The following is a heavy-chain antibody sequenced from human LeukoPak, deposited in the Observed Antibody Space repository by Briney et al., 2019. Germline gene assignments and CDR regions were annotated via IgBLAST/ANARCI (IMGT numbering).Heavy chain of an antibody. CDR3: AKDLDSSCYYGNYYFYY. CDR2: ISYDGSNK. CDR1: GFTFSSYG. V-gene: IGHV3-30*18. J-gene: IGHJ4*01. Sequence: PGRSLRLSCAASGFTFSSYGMHWVRQAPGKGLEWVAVISYDGSNKYYADSVKGRFTISRDNSKNTLYLQMNSLRAEDTAVYYFAKDLDSSCYYGNYYFYYLGQGTLGNGSS. D-gene: IGHD3-22*01.